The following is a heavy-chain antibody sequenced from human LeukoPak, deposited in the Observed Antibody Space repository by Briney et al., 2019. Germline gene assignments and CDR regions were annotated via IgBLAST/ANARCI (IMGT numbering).Heavy chain of an antibody. D-gene: IGHD3-22*01. J-gene: IGHJ4*02. CDR3: ARRDRTYYFDY. V-gene: IGHV4-39*01. CDR2: IYYSGST. CDR1: GGSISSSSYY. Sequence: SETLSLTCTVSGGSISSSSYYWGWIRQPPGKGLEWIGSIYYSGSTYYNPSLKSRVTISVDTSKNQFSLKLTSVTAADAAMYCCARRDRTYYFDYWGQGTLVTVSS.